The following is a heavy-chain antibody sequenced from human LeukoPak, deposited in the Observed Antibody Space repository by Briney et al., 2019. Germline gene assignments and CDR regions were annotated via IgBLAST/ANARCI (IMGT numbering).Heavy chain of an antibody. CDR2: IKQDGSEK. D-gene: IGHD1-26*01. J-gene: IGHJ6*02. CDR1: GFTFSSYW. V-gene: IGHV3-7*01. Sequence: GGSLRLSCAASGFTFSSYWMSWVRQAPGEGLEWLANIKQDGSEKYYVDSVKGRFTISRDNAKNSLYLQMNSLRAEDTAVYYCARDFLGGSYNYYGMDVWGQGTTVTVSS. CDR3: ARDFLGGSYNYYGMDV.